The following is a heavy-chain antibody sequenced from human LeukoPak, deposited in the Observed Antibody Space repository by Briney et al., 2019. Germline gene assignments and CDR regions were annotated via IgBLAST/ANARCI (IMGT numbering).Heavy chain of an antibody. Sequence: GGSLRLSCAASGFSFDDYAMHWVRQAPGKGLEWVSGISWSIGRIDYADSVKGRFTISRDNAKNSLYLQMNSLRTEDTALYYCAKGSISWYFDLWGRGTQVTVSS. CDR3: AKGSISWYFDL. CDR2: ISWSIGRI. V-gene: IGHV3-9*01. J-gene: IGHJ2*01. CDR1: GFSFDDYA. D-gene: IGHD2/OR15-2a*01.